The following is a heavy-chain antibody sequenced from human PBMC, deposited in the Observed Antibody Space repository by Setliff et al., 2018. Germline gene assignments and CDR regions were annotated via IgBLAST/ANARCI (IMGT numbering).Heavy chain of an antibody. D-gene: IGHD5-12*01. CDR3: AGCGYGQYYAMDV. CDR1: GFTFSRYW. CDR2: IYTGGST. J-gene: IGHJ6*02. V-gene: IGHV3-66*01. Sequence: PGGSLRLSCVGSGFTFSRYWMSWVRQAPGKGLEWVSVIYTGGSTYYADSVKGRFTISRDDSNNTLYLQMTSLRAEDTAVYYCAGCGYGQYYAMDVWGQGTTVTVSS.